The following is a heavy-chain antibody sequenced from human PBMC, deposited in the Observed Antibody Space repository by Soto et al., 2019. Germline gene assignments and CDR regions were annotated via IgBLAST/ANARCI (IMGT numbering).Heavy chain of an antibody. D-gene: IGHD2-15*01. CDR3: ARDDVLCDGGRCYGVPLDV. Sequence: EVQLVESGRGMAQRGGTLRLSCGASRFTVSSKHMSGVRHATGTGLEGVALLQSGGRTYYADCVKGRFTISRDTSENPVYLQMDSLGAGVTAVYYCARDDVLCDGGRCYGVPLDVWGKGATVTVSS. J-gene: IGHJ6*04. CDR1: RFTVSSKH. V-gene: IGHV3-66*01. CDR2: LQSGGRT.